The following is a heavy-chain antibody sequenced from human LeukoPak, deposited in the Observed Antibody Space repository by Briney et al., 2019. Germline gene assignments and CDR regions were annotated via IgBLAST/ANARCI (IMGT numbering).Heavy chain of an antibody. CDR2: ISGSGGST. V-gene: IGHV3-23*01. CDR3: AKRGVVIRVILVGFHKEAYYFDS. J-gene: IGHJ4*02. CDR1: GISLSNYG. Sequence: PGGSLRLSCAVSGISLSNYGMSWLRQAPGKGLEWVAGISGSGGSTNYADSVKGRFTISRDNPKNTLYLQMNRLRAEDTAVYFCAKRGVVIRVILVGFHKEAYYFDSWGQGALVTVSS. D-gene: IGHD3-22*01.